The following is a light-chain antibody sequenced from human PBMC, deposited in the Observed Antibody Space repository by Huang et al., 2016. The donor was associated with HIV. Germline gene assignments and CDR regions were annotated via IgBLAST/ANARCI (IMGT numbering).Light chain of an antibody. CDR1: RDISTF. CDR2: AAS. J-gene: IGKJ1*01. V-gene: IGKV1-27*01. Sequence: MTQSPPSLSASIGDRVTLTCRASRDISTFLAWYQQKPGKPPRLLIYAASILHSGVPSRFSGGGSGTNFTLTISSLQPEDVANYYCQKYDSAPRTFGQGTKVEL. CDR3: QKYDSAPRT.